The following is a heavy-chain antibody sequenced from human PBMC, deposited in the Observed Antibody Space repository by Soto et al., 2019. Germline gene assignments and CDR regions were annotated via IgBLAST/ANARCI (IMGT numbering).Heavy chain of an antibody. V-gene: IGHV1-69*13. J-gene: IGHJ6*02. Sequence: SVKVSCKASGGTFSSYAISWVRQAPGQGLEWMGGIIPIFGTANYAQKFQGRVTITADESTSTAYMELSSLRSEDTAVYYCARDSPNEDFWSGYPQGPKYYYYYYGMYVWGQGTTVTVS. D-gene: IGHD3-3*01. CDR1: GGTFSSYA. CDR3: ARDSPNEDFWSGYPQGPKYYYYYYGMYV. CDR2: IIPIFGTA.